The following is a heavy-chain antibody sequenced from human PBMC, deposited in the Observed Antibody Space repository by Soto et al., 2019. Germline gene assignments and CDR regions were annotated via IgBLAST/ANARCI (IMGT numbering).Heavy chain of an antibody. CDR1: GYTFTSYG. Sequence: GASVKVSCNASGYTFTSYGISWVRQAPGQGLEWMGWISAYNGNTNYAQKLEGRVTMTTGTSTSTAYMEMRSQRSDDTAVYYWARDVYYDFWSGYYSGYYYGMDVWGQGTTVTVSS. D-gene: IGHD3-3*01. J-gene: IGHJ6*02. V-gene: IGHV1-18*04. CDR3: ARDVYYDFWSGYYSGYYYGMDV. CDR2: ISAYNGNT.